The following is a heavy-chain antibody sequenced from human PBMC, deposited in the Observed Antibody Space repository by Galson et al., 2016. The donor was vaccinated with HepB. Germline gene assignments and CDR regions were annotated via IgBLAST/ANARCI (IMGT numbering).Heavy chain of an antibody. J-gene: IGHJ6*02. CDR3: ARPRLYCSSTTGHPDYYDMDV. D-gene: IGHD2-2*01. CDR2: IYPGDSDT. V-gene: IGHV5-51*01. Sequence: QSGAEVTKPGESLRISCKGSGYSFTRYWIGWVRQMPGKGLEWMGIIYPGDSDTRYSPSFQGQVTISADKSISTAYLQWSSLKASDTAMYYCARPRLYCSSTTGHPDYYDMDVWGRGTTVTVSS. CDR1: GYSFTRYW.